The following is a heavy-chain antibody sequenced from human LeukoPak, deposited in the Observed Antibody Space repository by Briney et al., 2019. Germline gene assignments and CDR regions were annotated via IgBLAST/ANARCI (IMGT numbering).Heavy chain of an antibody. Sequence: GGSLRLSCAASEFSLSTYTMSWVRQAPGRGLEWVSSISYSSTYIYYADSVKGRFTISRDNAKNSGYLLMNSLRAEDTAVYYCAREGGLNNWYYYMDVWGKGATVTVSS. CDR1: EFSLSTYT. CDR3: AREGGLNNWYYYMDV. D-gene: IGHD1-20*01. CDR2: ISYSSTYI. J-gene: IGHJ6*03. V-gene: IGHV3-21*01.